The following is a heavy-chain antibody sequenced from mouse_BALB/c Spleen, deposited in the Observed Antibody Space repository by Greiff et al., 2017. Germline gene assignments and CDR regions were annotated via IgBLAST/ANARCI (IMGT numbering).Heavy chain of an antibody. CDR3: NAGYFDY. CDR2: IDPENGDT. CDR1: GFNIKDYY. Sequence: EVQLQQSGAELVRSGASVKLSCTASGFNIKDYYMHWVKQRPEQGLEWIGWIDPENGDTEYAPKFQGKATMTADTSSNTAYLQLSSLTSEDTAVYYCNAGYFDYWGQGTTLTVAS. V-gene: IGHV14-4*02. J-gene: IGHJ2*01.